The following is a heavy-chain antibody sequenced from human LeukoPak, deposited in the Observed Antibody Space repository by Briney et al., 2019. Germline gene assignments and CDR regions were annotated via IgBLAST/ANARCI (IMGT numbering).Heavy chain of an antibody. J-gene: IGHJ4*02. CDR3: TKDSNYLRSGSFFIPFDF. Sequence: GGSLRLSCAASGFTFSRTALTWVRQAPGKGLEWVATIGGSGVGTYYADSVKGRFNISRDKSKNTLYLQMNSLRTEDTAMYYCTKDSNYLRSGSFFIPFDFWGQGTLVTVSS. CDR1: GFTFSRTA. V-gene: IGHV3-23*01. CDR2: IGGSGVGT. D-gene: IGHD2-15*01.